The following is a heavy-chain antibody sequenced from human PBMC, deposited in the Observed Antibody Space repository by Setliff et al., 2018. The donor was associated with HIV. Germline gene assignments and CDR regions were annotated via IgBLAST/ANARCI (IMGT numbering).Heavy chain of an antibody. CDR2: IFSSGST. CDR1: GGSISSYY. CDR3: ARRIDDSGSFPDKNWFDT. J-gene: IGHJ5*02. V-gene: IGHV4-4*09. D-gene: IGHD3-10*01. Sequence: SETLSLTCSVSGGSISSYYWNWIRQSPGGGLEWIGSIFSSGSTKYNPSLQSRVTMSIDTSKNQFSLRLTSVTAADTAVYYCARRIDDSGSFPDKNWFDTWGQGSLVTVSS.